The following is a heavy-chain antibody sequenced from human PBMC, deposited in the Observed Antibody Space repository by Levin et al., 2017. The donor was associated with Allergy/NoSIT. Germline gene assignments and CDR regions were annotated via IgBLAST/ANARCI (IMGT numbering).Heavy chain of an antibody. J-gene: IGHJ2*01. CDR1: GGSISSYY. V-gene: IGHV4-59*08. CDR2: IYYSGST. CDR3: ARQRRGPRANTAMGKSTWYFDR. Sequence: KASETLSLTCTVSGGSISSYYWSWIRQPPGKGLEWIGYIYYSGSTNYNPSLKSRVTISVDTSKNQFSLKLSSVTATDTAVYYCARQRRGPRANTAMGKSTWYFDRWGRGTLVTVSS. D-gene: IGHD5-18*01.